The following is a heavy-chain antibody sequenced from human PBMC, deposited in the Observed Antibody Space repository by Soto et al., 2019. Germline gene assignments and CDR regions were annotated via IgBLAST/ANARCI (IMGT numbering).Heavy chain of an antibody. Sequence: EVQLVESGGGLVKPGGSLRLSCAASGFTFSSYSMNWVRQAPGKGLEWVSSISSSSSYIYYADSVKGRFTISRDNAKNSLYLQMNSLRAEDTAVYYCARYHTIFGVVIHDYWGQGTLVTVSS. CDR3: ARYHTIFGVVIHDY. CDR2: ISSSSSYI. J-gene: IGHJ4*02. CDR1: GFTFSSYS. V-gene: IGHV3-21*01. D-gene: IGHD3-3*01.